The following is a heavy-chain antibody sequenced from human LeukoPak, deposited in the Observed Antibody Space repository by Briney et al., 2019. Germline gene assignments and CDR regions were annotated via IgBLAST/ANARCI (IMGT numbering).Heavy chain of an antibody. CDR2: IRYNGSNK. Sequence: PGGSLRLSCAASGFTFSSYGMHWVRQAPGKGLEWVAFIRYNGSNKYYADSVKGRFTISRDNSKNTLYLQMNSLRAEDTAVYYCAKVLEDNYYDSSGYHLDYWGQGTLVTVSS. V-gene: IGHV3-30*02. J-gene: IGHJ4*02. CDR1: GFTFSSYG. CDR3: AKVLEDNYYDSSGYHLDY. D-gene: IGHD3-22*01.